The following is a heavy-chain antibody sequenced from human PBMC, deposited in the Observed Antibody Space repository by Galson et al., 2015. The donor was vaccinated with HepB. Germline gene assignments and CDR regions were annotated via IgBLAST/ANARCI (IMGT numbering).Heavy chain of an antibody. CDR3: AHRLGGASGGWNEGYFDY. CDR1: GFSLSTSGVG. D-gene: IGHD6-19*01. J-gene: IGHJ4*02. Sequence: PALVKPTQTLALNCTFSGFSLSTSGVGVGWIRQPPGKTLEWPALIYWDDDKRYSPSLKSRLTVIKDTSKNQVILIMTNVDPVDAATYYCAHRLGGASGGWNEGYFDYWGQGTLVTVSS. CDR2: IYWDDDK. V-gene: IGHV2-5*02.